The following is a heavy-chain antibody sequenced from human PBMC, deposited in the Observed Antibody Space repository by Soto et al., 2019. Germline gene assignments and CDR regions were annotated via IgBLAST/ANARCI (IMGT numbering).Heavy chain of an antibody. D-gene: IGHD5-12*01. Sequence: TLSLTCTVSGGSISSYYWSWIRQPPGKGLEWIGYIYYSGSTNYNPSLKSRVTISVDTSKNQFSLKLSSVTAADTAVYYCARGTYSGYDFGPWGQGTLVTVSS. CDR2: IYYSGST. V-gene: IGHV4-59*01. J-gene: IGHJ5*02. CDR3: ARGTYSGYDFGP. CDR1: GGSISSYY.